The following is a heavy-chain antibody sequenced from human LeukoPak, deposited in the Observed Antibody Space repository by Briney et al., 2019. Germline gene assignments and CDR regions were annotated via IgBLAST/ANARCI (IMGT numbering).Heavy chain of an antibody. D-gene: IGHD3-22*01. CDR2: IYYSGST. V-gene: IGHV4-59*01. Sequence: SETLSLTCTVSGGSISSYYWSWIRLPPGKGLEWIGYIYYSGSTNYDPSLKSRVTISVDTSKNQFSLKLSSVTAADTAVYYCARGQGPSYYDSSGYRNWFDPWGQGTLVTVSS. CDR1: GGSISSYY. CDR3: ARGQGPSYYDSSGYRNWFDP. J-gene: IGHJ5*02.